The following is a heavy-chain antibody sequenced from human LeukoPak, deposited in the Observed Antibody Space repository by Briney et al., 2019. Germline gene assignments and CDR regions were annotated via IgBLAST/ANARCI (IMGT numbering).Heavy chain of an antibody. CDR2: ISGNGNNI. CDR3: ARGTTVTRWDY. J-gene: IGHJ4*02. Sequence: PGGSLRLSCAASGFTFSSYEMNWVRQAPGKGLEWVSYISGNGNNILYADSVKGRFIISRDNAKNSLYLQMNSLRAEDTAVYYCARGTTVTRWDYWGQGTLVTVPS. D-gene: IGHD4-17*01. CDR1: GFTFSSYE. V-gene: IGHV3-48*03.